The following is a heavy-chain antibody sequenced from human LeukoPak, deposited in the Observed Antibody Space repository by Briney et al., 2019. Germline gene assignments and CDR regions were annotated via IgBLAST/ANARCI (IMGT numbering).Heavy chain of an antibody. J-gene: IGHJ4*02. D-gene: IGHD6-19*01. CDR3: ARDPVGYSSGWTPLDY. CDR2: IKQDGSEK. CDR1: GFTFSSYW. V-gene: IGHV3-7*01. Sequence: GGSLRLSCAASGFTFSSYWMSWVRQAPGKGLEWVANIKQDGSEKYYVDSVKGRFTISRDNAKNSLYLQMNSLRAEDTAVYYCARDPVGYSSGWTPLDYWGQGTLVTVSS.